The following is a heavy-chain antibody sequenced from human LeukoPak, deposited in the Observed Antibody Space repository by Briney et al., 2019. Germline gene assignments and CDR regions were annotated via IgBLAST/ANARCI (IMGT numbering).Heavy chain of an antibody. CDR3: ASLLGYCTNGVCYPDY. D-gene: IGHD2-8*01. J-gene: IGHJ4*02. Sequence: SETLSLTCAVSGGSISSSNWWSWVRQPPGKGLEWIGEIYHSESTNYTPSLKSRVTISVDKSKNQFSLKLSSVTAADTAVYYCASLLGYCTNGVCYPDYWGQGTLVTVSS. CDR2: IYHSEST. CDR1: GGSISSSNW. V-gene: IGHV4-4*02.